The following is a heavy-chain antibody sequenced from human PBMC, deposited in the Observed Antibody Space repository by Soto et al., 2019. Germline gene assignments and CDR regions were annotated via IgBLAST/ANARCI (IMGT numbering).Heavy chain of an antibody. CDR3: AKDAVYNDGLWLMDH. V-gene: IGHV3-23*05. J-gene: IGHJ4*02. CDR1: GLPHSNFA. D-gene: IGHD3-16*01. Sequence: GGSLRLSCTASGLPHSNFAMMWVRQAPGKGLECVSGIYGSGRGIEYADSVKGRFTISRDNSKNTVYLQMTDLRADDTAVYYCAKDAVYNDGLWLMDHWGQGTQVTVSS. CDR2: IYGSGRGI.